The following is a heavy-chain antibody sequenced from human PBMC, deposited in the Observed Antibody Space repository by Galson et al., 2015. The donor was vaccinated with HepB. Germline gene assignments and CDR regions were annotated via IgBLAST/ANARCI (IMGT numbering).Heavy chain of an antibody. Sequence: SLRLSCAASGFTFNSYAMNWVRQAPGKGLEWVSVISGTGGSTYYADSLKGRFTISRDNTENTLSLQMNSLRAEDTAVYYCARSILPLYFFDYWGQGALATVSS. J-gene: IGHJ4*02. CDR3: ARSILPLYFFDY. CDR2: ISGTGGST. V-gene: IGHV3-23*01. CDR1: GFTFNSYA.